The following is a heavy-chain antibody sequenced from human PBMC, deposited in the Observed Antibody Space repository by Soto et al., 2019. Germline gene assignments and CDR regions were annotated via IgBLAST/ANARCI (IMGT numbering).Heavy chain of an antibody. Sequence: EVQLVESGGGLVQPGGSLRLSCAASGFTFSSYSMNWVRQAPGKGLEWFSNISSSSSTIYYADSVKGRFTISRDNAKNPLYLQMNSLRAEDTAVYYCARGAYYYDSSGLSYWGQGTLVTVSS. V-gene: IGHV3-48*01. D-gene: IGHD3-22*01. CDR3: ARGAYYYDSSGLSY. CDR1: GFTFSSYS. J-gene: IGHJ4*02. CDR2: ISSSSSTI.